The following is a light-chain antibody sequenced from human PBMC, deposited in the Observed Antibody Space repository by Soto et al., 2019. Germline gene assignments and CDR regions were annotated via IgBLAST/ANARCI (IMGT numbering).Light chain of an antibody. CDR1: QSISSY. CDR2: AAS. J-gene: IGKJ1*01. V-gene: IGKV1-39*01. Sequence: IQMTQSPSSLSASVGDRVTITCRASQSISSYLNWYQQKPGKAPKLLIYAASSLQSGVPSRFSGSGSGTDFTLTISSLQPEDFATYYCQQSYSTPGTFGEETQVDIK. CDR3: QQSYSTPGT.